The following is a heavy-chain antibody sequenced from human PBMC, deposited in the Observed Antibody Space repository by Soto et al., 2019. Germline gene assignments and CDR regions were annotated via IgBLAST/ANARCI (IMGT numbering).Heavy chain of an antibody. V-gene: IGHV4-31*03. CDR1: GASISSGGHF. Sequence: PSETLSLTCTVSGASISSGGHFWTWIRQHPGKGLEWIGYIYYSGIAYYNPSLRSRVTISLDPSENQFSLKVTSVTAADTAVYYCARDSSGPGYSYGKFDYWGQGALVTVSS. J-gene: IGHJ4*02. CDR3: ARDSSGPGYSYGKFDY. CDR2: IYYSGIA. D-gene: IGHD5-18*01.